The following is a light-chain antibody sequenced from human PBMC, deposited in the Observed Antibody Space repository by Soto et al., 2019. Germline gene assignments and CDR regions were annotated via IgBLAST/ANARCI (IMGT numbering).Light chain of an antibody. V-gene: IGKV1-5*03. CDR3: QQSDTYWT. Sequence: DIQMTRSPPTLSAYVGDRVTITCRASQSISTWLAWYQQKPGKAPKVLIYKASSLESGVPSRFSGSGSGTEFTLTISSLQPDDFATYYCQQSDTYWTFGQGTRVEIK. CDR1: QSISTW. CDR2: KAS. J-gene: IGKJ1*01.